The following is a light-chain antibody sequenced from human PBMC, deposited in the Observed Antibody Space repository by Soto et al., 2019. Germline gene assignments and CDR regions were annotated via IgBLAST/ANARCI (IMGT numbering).Light chain of an antibody. Sequence: DIVMTQSPDSLAVSLGERATINCKSSQSVLNRSNNKNSLAWYQQKPGQPPKLLVYWASTRESGVPDRFSGSGSGTDFTLTISSLQAEDVAVYFCQHYHSLPFTFGGGTKVEIK. V-gene: IGKV4-1*01. J-gene: IGKJ4*01. CDR2: WAS. CDR3: QHYHSLPFT. CDR1: QSVLNRSNNKNS.